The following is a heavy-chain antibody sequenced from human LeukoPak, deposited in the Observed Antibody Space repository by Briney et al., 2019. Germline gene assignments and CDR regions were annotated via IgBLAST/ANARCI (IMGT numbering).Heavy chain of an antibody. CDR1: GFTFSSYG. V-gene: IGHV3-30*18. D-gene: IGHD1-1*01. J-gene: IGHJ4*02. CDR3: AKDSGTTGFDY. Sequence: GGSLRLSCAASGFTFSSYGMHWVRQAPGKGLEWVAVISYDGSNNYYADSVKGRFTISRDNSKNTLYLQMNSLRAEDTAVYYCAKDSGTTGFDYWGQGTLVTVSS. CDR2: ISYDGSNN.